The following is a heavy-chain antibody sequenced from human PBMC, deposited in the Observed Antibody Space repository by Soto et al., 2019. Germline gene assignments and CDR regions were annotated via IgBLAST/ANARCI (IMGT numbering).Heavy chain of an antibody. CDR1: GGSISSGGYY. J-gene: IGHJ4*02. CDR3: ARAFYDSSGYYYGEDY. CDR2: IYYSGST. D-gene: IGHD3-22*01. Sequence: SETLSLTCTVSGGSISSGGYYWSWIRQHPGKGLEWIGYIYYSGSTYYNPSLKSRVTISVDTSKNQFSLKLSSVPAADTAVYYCARAFYDSSGYYYGEDYWGQGTLVTVSS. V-gene: IGHV4-31*03.